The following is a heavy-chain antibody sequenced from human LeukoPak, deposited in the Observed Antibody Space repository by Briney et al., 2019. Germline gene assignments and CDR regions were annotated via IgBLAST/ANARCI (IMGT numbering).Heavy chain of an antibody. D-gene: IGHD1-26*01. CDR2: ISGSGGST. J-gene: IGHJ4*02. Sequence: PGGSLRLSCAASGFTFSSYAMSWVRQAPGKGLEWVSAISGSGGSTYYADSVKGRFTISRDNSKNTLYLQMNSPRAEDTAVYYCAKDPGLSALDGSYYAGYFDYWGPGTLVTVYS. CDR1: GFTFSSYA. CDR3: AKDPGLSALDGSYYAGYFDY. V-gene: IGHV3-23*01.